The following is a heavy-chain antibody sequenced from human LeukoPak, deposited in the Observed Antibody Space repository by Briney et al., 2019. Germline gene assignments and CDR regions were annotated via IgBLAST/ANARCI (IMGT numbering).Heavy chain of an antibody. J-gene: IGHJ4*02. CDR3: ARVNTVMATFDY. CDR2: ISHSGST. CDR1: GSSISSSYY. D-gene: IGHD5-24*01. V-gene: IGHV4-38-2*01. Sequence: SETLSLTCAVSGSSISSSYYGAWIRQPPGKGLEWIVTISHSGSTYYNPSLKSRVTISVDMSQNQHSLRLNSVTVADTAVYFCARVNTVMATFDYWGQRTPVTVSS.